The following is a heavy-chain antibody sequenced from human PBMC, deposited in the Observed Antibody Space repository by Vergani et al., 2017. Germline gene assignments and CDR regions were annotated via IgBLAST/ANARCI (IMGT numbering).Heavy chain of an antibody. Sequence: QVQLQESGPGLVKPSQTLSLTCTVSGGSISSGSYYWSWIRQPPGKGLEWIGYIYHSGSTYYNPSLKSRVTISVDRSKNQFSLKLSSVTAADTAVYYCAREARGYGDYVGWFDPWGQGTLVTVSS. J-gene: IGHJ5*02. V-gene: IGHV4-30-2*01. D-gene: IGHD4-17*01. CDR1: GGSISSGSYY. CDR3: AREARGYGDYVGWFDP. CDR2: IYHSGST.